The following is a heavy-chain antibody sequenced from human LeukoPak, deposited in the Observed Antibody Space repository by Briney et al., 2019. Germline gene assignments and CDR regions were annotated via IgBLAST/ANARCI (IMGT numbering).Heavy chain of an antibody. J-gene: IGHJ4*02. CDR1: RFTLSKYW. V-gene: IGHV3-74*01. CDR3: ATKQWLAPPPDS. Sequence: GGSLRLSCAASRFTLSKYWMLWVRQAPGKGLESVSRINTDGTVTTYADSVKGRFTVSRDNADNTMFLQMNSLRDEDTAVYYCATKQWLAPPPDSWGQGTPVTVSS. CDR2: INTDGTVT. D-gene: IGHD6-19*01.